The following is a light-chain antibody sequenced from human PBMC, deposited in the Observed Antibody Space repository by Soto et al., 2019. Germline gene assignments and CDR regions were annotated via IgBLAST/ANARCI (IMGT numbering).Light chain of an antibody. J-gene: IGLJ1*01. Sequence: QSALTQPPSASGSPGQSLTISCTGTSSDVGAHNYVSWYQQNPGKAPKLMLYDVNKRPSEVPDRFSGSKSGNTASLNISGLQAEDEADYYCGSYTSSSTLGFGTGTKVTVL. V-gene: IGLV2-14*03. CDR1: SSDVGAHNY. CDR3: GSYTSSSTLG. CDR2: DVN.